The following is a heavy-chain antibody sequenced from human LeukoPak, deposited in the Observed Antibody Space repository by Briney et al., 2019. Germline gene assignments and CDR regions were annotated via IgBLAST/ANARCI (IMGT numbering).Heavy chain of an antibody. V-gene: IGHV3-74*01. CDR2: INSEGSST. CDR3: ARGVHLWFGELLGGGENDC. D-gene: IGHD3-10*01. Sequence: GGPLRLPCAASGFTFSSYWMHWVRQAPGKGLVGVSRINSEGSSTSYADSAKGRFTISRDNAKNTLYLQMNSLRAEDTAGYYCARGVHLWFGELLGGGENDCWGQGTLVSVSS. CDR1: GFTFSSYW. J-gene: IGHJ4*02.